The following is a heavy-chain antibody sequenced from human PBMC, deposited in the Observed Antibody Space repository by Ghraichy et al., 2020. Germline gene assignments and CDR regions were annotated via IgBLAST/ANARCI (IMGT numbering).Heavy chain of an antibody. CDR2: IWFDGNTE. CDR1: GFFLSVYG. J-gene: IGHJ6*02. Sequence: GGSLRLSCEASGFFLSVYGMNWVRQTPGKGLEWVAVIWFDGNTEYYADSMKGRFTISRDNSKNTVYLQMNSLRAEDTAIYYCARDKVHCTTTGCSKYGMDVWGQGTTVTVSS. D-gene: IGHD2-8*01. V-gene: IGHV3-33*01. CDR3: ARDKVHCTTTGCSKYGMDV.